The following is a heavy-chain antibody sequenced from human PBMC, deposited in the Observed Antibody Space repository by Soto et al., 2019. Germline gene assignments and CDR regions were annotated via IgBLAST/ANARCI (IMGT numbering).Heavy chain of an antibody. V-gene: IGHV1-46*01. J-gene: IGHJ6*02. CDR2: INPSGGST. Sequence: QVQLVQSGAEVKKPGASVKVSCKASGYTFTSYYMHWVRQAPGQGLEWMGIINPSGGSTSYAQKFQGRVTMTRYTSTSRVYMELSSLRSEDTAVYYCARDPYIVLVPAALPDYYGMDVWGQGTTVTVSS. CDR3: ARDPYIVLVPAALPDYYGMDV. D-gene: IGHD2-2*01. CDR1: GYTFTSYY.